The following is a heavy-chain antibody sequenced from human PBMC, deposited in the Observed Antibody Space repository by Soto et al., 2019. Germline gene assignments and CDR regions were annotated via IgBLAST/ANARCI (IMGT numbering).Heavy chain of an antibody. V-gene: IGHV4-39*01. Sequence: QLQLQESGPGLVKPSETLSLTCTVSGGSISSSSYYWGWIRQPPGKGLEWIGSIYYSGSTYYNPSLKSRVTISVDTSKNQFSLKLSSVTAADTAVYYCARYTGPLEWYNWFDPWGQGTLVTVSS. CDR1: GGSISSSSYY. CDR2: IYYSGST. J-gene: IGHJ5*02. D-gene: IGHD3-3*01. CDR3: ARYTGPLEWYNWFDP.